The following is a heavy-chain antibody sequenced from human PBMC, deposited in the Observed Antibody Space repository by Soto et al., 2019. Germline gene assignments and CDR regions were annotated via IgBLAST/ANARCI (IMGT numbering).Heavy chain of an antibody. D-gene: IGHD7-27*01. CDR3: TRANWYSEY. CDR2: IYYNGNT. V-gene: IGHV4-59*11. Sequence: VSLRGSGPGLWKPWETLSLTCTVSVGPIINLYWSGIGQPPGKGLEWIGYIYYNGNTNYNPPLKSRVTMSVDTSKNQISLKLSSVTAADTAVYYCTRANWYSEYWGQGTLVTVSS. CDR1: VGPIINLY. J-gene: IGHJ4*02.